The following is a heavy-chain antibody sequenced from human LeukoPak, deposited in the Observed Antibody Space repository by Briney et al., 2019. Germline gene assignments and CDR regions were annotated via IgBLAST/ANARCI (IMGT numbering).Heavy chain of an antibody. CDR3: ARLTYSSGWFYYFDY. Sequence: PSETLSLTCTVSGGSISSSSYYWGWIRQPPGKGLEWLGSIFYSGSTYYNPSLKSRVTISVDTSKNQFSLKLSSVTAADTAVYYCARLTYSSGWFYYFDYWGQGTLVTVSS. CDR2: IFYSGST. J-gene: IGHJ4*02. D-gene: IGHD6-19*01. V-gene: IGHV4-39*01. CDR1: GGSISSSSYY.